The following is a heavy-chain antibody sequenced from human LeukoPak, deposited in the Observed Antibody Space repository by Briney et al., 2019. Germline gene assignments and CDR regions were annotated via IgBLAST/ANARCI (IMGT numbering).Heavy chain of an antibody. CDR3: ATHLNNWFDP. CDR2: IIPIFGTA. J-gene: IGHJ5*02. Sequence: SVKVSCKASGGTFSSYAISWVRQAPGQGLEWMGGIIPIFGTANYAQKFQGRVTITTNESTSTAYMELSSLRSEDTAVYYGATHLNNWFDPWGQGTLVTVSS. CDR1: GGTFSSYA. V-gene: IGHV1-69*05.